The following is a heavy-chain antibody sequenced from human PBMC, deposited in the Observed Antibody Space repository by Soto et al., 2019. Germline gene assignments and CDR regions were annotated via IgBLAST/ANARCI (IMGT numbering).Heavy chain of an antibody. Sequence: GASVKVSCKASGYTFTSYAMHWVRQAPGQRLEWMGWINAGNGNTKYSQKFQGRVTITRDTSASTAYMELSSLRSEDTAVYYCARGDGYPYCSSTSCYRRWFDPWGQGTLVTVSS. CDR1: GYTFTSYA. J-gene: IGHJ5*02. V-gene: IGHV1-3*01. D-gene: IGHD2-2*01. CDR3: ARGDGYPYCSSTSCYRRWFDP. CDR2: INAGNGNT.